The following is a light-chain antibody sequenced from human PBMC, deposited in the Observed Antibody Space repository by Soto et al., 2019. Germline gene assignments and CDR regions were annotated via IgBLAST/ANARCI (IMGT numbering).Light chain of an antibody. CDR2: DVS. CDR3: SSYTSSSPYV. J-gene: IGLJ1*01. V-gene: IGLV2-14*01. CDR1: SSDVGGYNY. Sequence: QSVLTQPASVSGSPGQSITISCTGTSSDVGGYNYVSWYQQHPGKAPKLMMYDVSNRPSGVSNRFSGSKSGNTASLTISGLPAEDEADYYCSSYTSSSPYVFGTGTKVTVL.